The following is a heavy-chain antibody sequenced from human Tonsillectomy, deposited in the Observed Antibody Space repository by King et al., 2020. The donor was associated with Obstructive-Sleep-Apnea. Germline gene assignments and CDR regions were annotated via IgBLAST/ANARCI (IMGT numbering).Heavy chain of an antibody. CDR3: AGMTQTDAFDI. CDR1: GFTFSSYS. Sequence: EVQLVESGGGLVQPGGSLRLSCAASGFTFSSYSMDWVRQAPGKGLEWVSYISSSSGTIYYTDSVKGRFTISRDNAKSSLYLQMNSLRAEDTAVYYCAGMTQTDAFDIWGKGTMVTVSS. V-gene: IGHV3-48*04. CDR2: ISSSSGTI. J-gene: IGHJ3*02.